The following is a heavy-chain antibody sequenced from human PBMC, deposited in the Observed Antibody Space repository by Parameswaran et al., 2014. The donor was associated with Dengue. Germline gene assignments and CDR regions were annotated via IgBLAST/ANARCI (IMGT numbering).Heavy chain of an antibody. V-gene: IGHV3-49*02. Sequence: VRQMPGKGLQWVGFIRTKGSGGTTEYAASVKGRFTISRDDSKNIAYLQMNSLKTEDTALYYCATTYYSDSGLRDSWGQGTLVTVSS. CDR2: IRTKGSGGTT. J-gene: IGHJ4*02. CDR3: ATTYYSDSGLRDS. D-gene: IGHD3-22*01.